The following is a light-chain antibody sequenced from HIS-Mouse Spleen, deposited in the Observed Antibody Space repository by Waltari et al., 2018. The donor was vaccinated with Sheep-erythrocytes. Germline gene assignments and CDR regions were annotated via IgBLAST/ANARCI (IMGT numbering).Light chain of an antibody. Sequence: SYELTQPPSASVSPGQTARITCSGDALPKQYAYWYHQKSGQAPVLVIYEDSKRPSGIPERFSGSSSGTMATLTISGAQVEDEADYYCYSTDSSGNHRVFGTGTKVTVL. V-gene: IGLV3-10*01. J-gene: IGLJ1*01. CDR1: ALPKQY. CDR2: EDS. CDR3: YSTDSSGNHRV.